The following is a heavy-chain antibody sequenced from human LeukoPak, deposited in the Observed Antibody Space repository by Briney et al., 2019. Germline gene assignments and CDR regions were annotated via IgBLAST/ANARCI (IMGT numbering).Heavy chain of an antibody. V-gene: IGHV3-7*01. CDR2: IKQDGSEK. CDR3: AREGFPPGVLH. Sequence: GGSLRLSCTTSGFDFTNYCMTWVRQAPGKGLEWVANIKQDGSEKYYVDSVKGRFTISRDNAKNSLYLQMNSLRAEDTAVYYCAREGFPPGVLHWGQGTLVTVSS. CDR1: GFDFTNYC. J-gene: IGHJ1*01. D-gene: IGHD2-2*01.